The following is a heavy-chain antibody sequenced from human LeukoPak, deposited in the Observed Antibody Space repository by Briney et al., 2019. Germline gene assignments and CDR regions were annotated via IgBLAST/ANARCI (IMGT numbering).Heavy chain of an antibody. V-gene: IGHV3-53*01. J-gene: IGHJ4*02. D-gene: IGHD3-22*01. CDR2: IYSGGST. CDR3: ARESSGYFDY. CDR1: GFTFSSYW. Sequence: GESLRLSCNTSGFTFSSYWMSWVRQAPGKGLEWVSIIYSGGSTYYADSVKGRFTISRDNSKNTLYLQMNSLRAEDTAVYYCARESSGYFDYWGQGTLVTVSS.